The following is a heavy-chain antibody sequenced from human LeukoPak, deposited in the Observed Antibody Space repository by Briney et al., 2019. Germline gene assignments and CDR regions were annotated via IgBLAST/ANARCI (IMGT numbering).Heavy chain of an antibody. D-gene: IGHD3-10*01. V-gene: IGHV1-18*01. CDR1: GYTFTSYG. J-gene: IGHJ6*03. CDR2: ISAYSGNT. Sequence: GASVKVSCKASGYTFTSYGISWVRQAPGQGLEWMGWISAYSGNTNYAQKLQGRVTMTTDTSTSTAYMELRSLRSDDTAVYYCARDLKGSYYYGSGSYYNVKNYMDVWGKGTTVTVSS. CDR3: ARDLKGSYYYGSGSYYNVKNYMDV.